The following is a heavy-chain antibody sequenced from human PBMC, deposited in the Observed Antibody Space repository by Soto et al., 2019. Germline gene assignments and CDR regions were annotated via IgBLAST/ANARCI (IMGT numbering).Heavy chain of an antibody. Sequence: QVQLVESGGGVVQPGRSLRLSCAASGFTFSSYAMHWVRQAPGMGLEWVAVISYDGSNKYYADSVKGRFTISRDNSKNTLYLQMNSLRAEDTEVYYCARGMMVRGVYYYYYGMDVWGQGTTVTVSS. V-gene: IGHV3-30-3*01. D-gene: IGHD3-10*01. CDR1: GFTFSSYA. J-gene: IGHJ6*02. CDR2: ISYDGSNK. CDR3: ARGMMVRGVYYYYYGMDV.